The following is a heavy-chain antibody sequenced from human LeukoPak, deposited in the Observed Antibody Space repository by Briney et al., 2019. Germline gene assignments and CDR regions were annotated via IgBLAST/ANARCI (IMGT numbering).Heavy chain of an antibody. D-gene: IGHD4-17*01. CDR3: ARAYMTTVTTFDY. CDR1: GYTFTGYY. Sequence: ASVKVSCKASGYTFTGYYMHWVRQAPGQGLEWMGRINPNSGGTNYAQKFQGRVTMTRETSISTAYMELSRLRSDDTAVYYCARAYMTTVTTFDYWGQGTLVTVSS. CDR2: INPNSGGT. J-gene: IGHJ4*02. V-gene: IGHV1-2*06.